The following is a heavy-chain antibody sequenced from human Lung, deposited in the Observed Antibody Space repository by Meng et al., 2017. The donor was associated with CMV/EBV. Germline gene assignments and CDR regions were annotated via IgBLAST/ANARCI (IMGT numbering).Heavy chain of an antibody. CDR2: IQDSGSR. J-gene: IGHJ5*02. V-gene: IGHV4-34*01. CDR1: GGSLSNSY. Sequence: SGGSLSNSYWSWIRQSAGKGIEWIGEIQDSGSRNYNPSLRSRVTISIDTSKNQFSLKLNSVTAADTAVYFCARANDILIGLGWFDPWGQGTLVTVSS. D-gene: IGHD3-9*01. CDR3: ARANDILIGLGWFDP.